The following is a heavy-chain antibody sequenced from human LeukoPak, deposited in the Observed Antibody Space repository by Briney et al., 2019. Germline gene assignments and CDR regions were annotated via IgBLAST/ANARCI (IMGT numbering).Heavy chain of an antibody. D-gene: IGHD7-27*01. V-gene: IGHV3-23*01. CDR1: GFTFSTYT. Sequence: GGSLRLSCAASGFTFSTYTMYWVRHPPGKRLEWVSIIGNNGGGIHYADSLKGRFTISRDNFKNALYLQMNSLRVEDTAVYYCAIDPTWGTHSWGQGVLVTVSS. J-gene: IGHJ4*02. CDR3: AIDPTWGTHS. CDR2: IGNNGGGI.